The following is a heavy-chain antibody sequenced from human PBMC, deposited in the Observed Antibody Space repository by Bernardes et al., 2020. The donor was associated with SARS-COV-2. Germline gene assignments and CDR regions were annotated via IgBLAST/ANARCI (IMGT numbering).Heavy chain of an antibody. Sequence: SETLSLTCTVSGGSIRSYYWSWIRQPPGKGLEWRGYIYYSGCNNYNTSLKSRVTISVDTSKNQFSLKLRSVTAADTAVYYCAGLYFDPEADNYYYYGMDVWGQGTTVTVSS. CDR1: GGSIRSYY. V-gene: IGHV4-59*08. D-gene: IGHD3-9*01. CDR2: IYYSGCN. CDR3: AGLYFDPEADNYYYYGMDV. J-gene: IGHJ6*02.